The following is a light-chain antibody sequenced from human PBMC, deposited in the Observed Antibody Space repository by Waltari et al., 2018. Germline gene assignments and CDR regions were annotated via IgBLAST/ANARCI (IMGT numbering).Light chain of an antibody. V-gene: IGLV2-23*02. CDR3: CSYAGSAISV. J-gene: IGLJ3*02. CDR2: DVN. Sequence: QSALTQTAAVSGSPGQSITISCIGTTSDVGKYNLVSWYQQHPGKAPTLIIYDVNKRPSGVSNRFSGSKSGNTASLTISGLQAADEAEYYCCSYAGSAISVFGGGTKLTVL. CDR1: TSDVGKYNL.